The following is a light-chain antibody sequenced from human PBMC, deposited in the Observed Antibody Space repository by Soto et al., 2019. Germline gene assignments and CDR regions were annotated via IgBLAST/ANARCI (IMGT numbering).Light chain of an antibody. J-gene: IGKJ2*03. CDR3: HLYRNSPRYS. CDR1: QSVSSNY. V-gene: IGKV3-20*01. CDR2: ATS. Sequence: EIVLTQSPGTLSLSLGERATLSCRASQSVSSNYLAWYQQKPGQAPRLLIYATSSRATGIPDRLSGSGSEPDFTLTISRLEPEDFAVYYCHLYRNSPRYSFGQGTKLEIK.